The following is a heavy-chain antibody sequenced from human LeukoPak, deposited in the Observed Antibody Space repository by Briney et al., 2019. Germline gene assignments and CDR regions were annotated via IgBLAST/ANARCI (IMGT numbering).Heavy chain of an antibody. V-gene: IGHV3-23*01. J-gene: IGHJ6*02. Sequence: GGSLRLSCAASGFTFSSYAMSWVRQAPGKGLEWVSAISGSGGSTYYADSVKGRFTISRDNSKNTLYLQMNSLRAEDTAVYYCAKELLKRITIFGVVNFRGKPNYYGMDVWGQGTTVTVSS. D-gene: IGHD3-3*01. CDR1: GFTFSSYA. CDR2: ISGSGGST. CDR3: AKELLKRITIFGVVNFRGKPNYYGMDV.